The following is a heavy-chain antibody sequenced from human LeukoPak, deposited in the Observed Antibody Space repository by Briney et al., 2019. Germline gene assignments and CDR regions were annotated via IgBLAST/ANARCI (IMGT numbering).Heavy chain of an antibody. D-gene: IGHD6-13*01. CDR3: TTVRGSSSSRWYIDY. CDR1: LLTPCRYA. V-gene: IGHV3-30-3*01. Sequence: RTLCLSCAASLLTPCRYAMNSGREAPGPGLGGVAGISYDGCNKYYADSVKGRFTISRDNSRNTLHLQMNSLRAEDTAVYYCTTVRGSSSSRWYIDYWGQGTLVTVSS. J-gene: IGHJ4*02. CDR2: ISYDGCNK.